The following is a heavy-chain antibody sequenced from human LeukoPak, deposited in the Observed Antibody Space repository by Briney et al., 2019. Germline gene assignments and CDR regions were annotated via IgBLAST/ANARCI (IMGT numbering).Heavy chain of an antibody. Sequence: SETLSLTCTVSGGSISSYYWSWIRKPPGKGLEWDRRIYTSRITNYNHSLKSRVTMSVATSKNQFSLKLSSVTAADTAVYYCASQLRFLECLHMDVWGKGTTVTVSS. CDR3: ASQLRFLECLHMDV. CDR2: IYTSRIT. J-gene: IGHJ6*03. CDR1: GGSISSYY. V-gene: IGHV4-4*07. D-gene: IGHD3-3*01.